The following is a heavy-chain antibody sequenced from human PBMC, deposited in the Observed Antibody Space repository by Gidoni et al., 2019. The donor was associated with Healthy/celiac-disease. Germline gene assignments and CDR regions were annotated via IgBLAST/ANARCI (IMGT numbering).Heavy chain of an antibody. V-gene: IGHV1-2*04. CDR2: INPNSGGT. CDR3: ARGGGESSSHVREDFDY. D-gene: IGHD6-6*01. J-gene: IGHJ4*02. CDR1: GYTFTGYY. Sequence: QVQLVQSGAEVKKPGASVKVSCKASGYTFTGYYMHWLRQAPGQGLEWMGWINPNSGGTNYAQKFQGWFPMTGEPSISTAYRELSRLRSDDPAVYYCARGGGESSSHVREDFDYWGQGTLVTVSS.